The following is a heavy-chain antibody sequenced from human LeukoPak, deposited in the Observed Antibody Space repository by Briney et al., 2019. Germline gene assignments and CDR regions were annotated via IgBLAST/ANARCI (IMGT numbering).Heavy chain of an antibody. Sequence: QPGRSLRLSCAASGFTFSSYGMHWVRQAPGKGLEWVAVICYDGSNKYYADSVKGRFTISRDNSKNTLYLQMNSLRAEDTAVYYCAKVAGDDSSGYSCYFDYWGQGTLVTVSS. D-gene: IGHD3-22*01. V-gene: IGHV3-33*06. CDR3: AKVAGDDSSGYSCYFDY. J-gene: IGHJ4*02. CDR2: ICYDGSNK. CDR1: GFTFSSYG.